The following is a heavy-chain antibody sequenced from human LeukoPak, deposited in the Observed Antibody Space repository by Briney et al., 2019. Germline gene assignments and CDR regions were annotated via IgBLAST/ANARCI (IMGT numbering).Heavy chain of an antibody. V-gene: IGHV3-23*01. Sequence: GGSLRLSCAASGFTFSSYAMSWVRRAPGKGLEWVSAISGSGGSTYYADSVKGRFTIPRDNSKNTLYLQMNSLRAEDTAVYYCAKASDDYGDHDAFDIWGQGTMVTVSS. CDR1: GFTFSSYA. CDR3: AKASDDYGDHDAFDI. D-gene: IGHD4-17*01. CDR2: ISGSGGST. J-gene: IGHJ3*02.